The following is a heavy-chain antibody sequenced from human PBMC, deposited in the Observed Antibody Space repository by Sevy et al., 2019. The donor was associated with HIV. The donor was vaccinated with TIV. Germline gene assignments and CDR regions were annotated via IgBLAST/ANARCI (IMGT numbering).Heavy chain of an antibody. J-gene: IGHJ6*02. Sequence: GGSLRLSCAASGFTFSSYGMHWVRQAPGKGLEWVAVIWYDGSNKYYADSVKGRFTISRDNSKNTLYLQMNSLRAEETAVYYCARAQLLWFGEYGMDVWGQGTTVTVSS. CDR1: GFTFSSYG. CDR3: ARAQLLWFGEYGMDV. CDR2: IWYDGSNK. V-gene: IGHV3-33*01. D-gene: IGHD3-10*01.